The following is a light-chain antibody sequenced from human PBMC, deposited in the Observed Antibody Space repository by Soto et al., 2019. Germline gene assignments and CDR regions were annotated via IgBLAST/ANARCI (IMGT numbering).Light chain of an antibody. CDR3: LQYESFSAT. CDR1: QSVSGW. CDR2: DVS. J-gene: IGKJ1*01. Sequence: EIQMTQSPSSLSASFGDTFTITCLASQSVSGWLAWYQQKPGKAPKLVIYDVSALPRGVPPRFSGSGSGTQFTLTISGLQRDDFATYYCLQYESFSATFGPGTKV. V-gene: IGKV1-5*01.